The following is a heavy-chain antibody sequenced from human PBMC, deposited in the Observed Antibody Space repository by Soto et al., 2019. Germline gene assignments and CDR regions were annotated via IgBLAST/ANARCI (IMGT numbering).Heavy chain of an antibody. V-gene: IGHV3-23*01. CDR1: GLTFSSYA. CDR3: AKVLWFGELLAPGTYYFDY. D-gene: IGHD3-10*01. CDR2: ISGSGGST. Sequence: GGSLRVSCAASGLTFSSYAMSWVRQAPGKGLEWVSAISGSGGSTYYADSVKGRFTISRDNSKNTLYLQMNSLRAEDTAVYYCAKVLWFGELLAPGTYYFDYWGQGTLVTVSS. J-gene: IGHJ4*02.